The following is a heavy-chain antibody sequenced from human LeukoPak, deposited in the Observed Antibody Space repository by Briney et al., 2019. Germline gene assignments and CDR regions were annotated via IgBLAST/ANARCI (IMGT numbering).Heavy chain of an antibody. CDR2: IQCDGNIQ. CDR3: ARDLPRGLPDLTDAFDI. Sequence: PGGSLRLSCAASGFNFRTYGMHWVRQAPGTGLEWGAFIQCDGNIQYYADSVKGRFTISRDNSKNTLYLQMNSLRAEDRAVYYCARDLPRGLPDLTDAFDIWGQGTMVTVSS. D-gene: IGHD1-14*01. J-gene: IGHJ3*02. V-gene: IGHV3-30*02. CDR1: GFNFRTYG.